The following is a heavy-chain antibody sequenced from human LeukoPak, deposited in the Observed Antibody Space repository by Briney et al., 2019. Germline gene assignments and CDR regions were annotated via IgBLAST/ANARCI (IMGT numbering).Heavy chain of an antibody. CDR3: ARGPYYYGSGSYYRWFDP. Sequence: SETLSLTCAVYGGSFSGYYWSWIRQPPGKGLEWIGEVNHSGSTNYNPSLKSRVTISVDTSKNQFSLKLNSVTAADTAVYYCARGPYYYGSGSYYRWFDPWGQGTLVTVSS. J-gene: IGHJ5*02. CDR1: GGSFSGYY. V-gene: IGHV4-34*01. CDR2: VNHSGST. D-gene: IGHD3-10*01.